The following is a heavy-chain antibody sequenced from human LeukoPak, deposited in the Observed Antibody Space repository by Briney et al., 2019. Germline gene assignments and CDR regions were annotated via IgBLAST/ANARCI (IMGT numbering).Heavy chain of an antibody. CDR1: GYTFTSYY. CDR2: INPSGGST. Sequence: GASVKVSCKASGYTFTSYYMHWVRQAPGPRLEWMGIINPSGGSTSYAQKFQGRVTMTRDTSTSTVYMELSSLRSEDTAVYDCARGCRLPGDYWGQGTLVTVSS. J-gene: IGHJ4*02. V-gene: IGHV1-46*01. CDR3: ARGCRLPGDY. D-gene: IGHD2-15*01.